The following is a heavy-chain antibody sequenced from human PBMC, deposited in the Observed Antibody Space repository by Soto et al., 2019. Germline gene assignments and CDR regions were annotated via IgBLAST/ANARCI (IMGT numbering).Heavy chain of an antibody. V-gene: IGHV1-69*06. CDR2: IIPIFGTA. CDR1: GGTSSSYA. CDR3: ARESYCSGGSCPSYYYYGMDV. J-gene: IGHJ6*02. Sequence: QVQLVQSGAEVKKPGSSVKVSCKASGGTSSSYAISWVRQAPGQGHEWMGGIIPIFGTANYAQKFQGRVTITADKSTSTAYMELSSLRSEDTAVYYCARESYCSGGSCPSYYYYGMDVWGQGTTVTVSS. D-gene: IGHD2-15*01.